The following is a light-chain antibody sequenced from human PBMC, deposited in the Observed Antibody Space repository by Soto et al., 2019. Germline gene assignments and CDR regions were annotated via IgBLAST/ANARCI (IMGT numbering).Light chain of an antibody. CDR1: QSISSSY. Sequence: EIVLTQSPGTLSLSPGERATRSCRASQSISSSYLAWYQQKPGQAPRLLVYGASSRATGTPDRFSGSGSGTDFTLTISTLEPEDFAVYYCQQYGSSRFTFGPGTKVDIQ. CDR3: QQYGSSRFT. J-gene: IGKJ3*01. V-gene: IGKV3-20*01. CDR2: GAS.